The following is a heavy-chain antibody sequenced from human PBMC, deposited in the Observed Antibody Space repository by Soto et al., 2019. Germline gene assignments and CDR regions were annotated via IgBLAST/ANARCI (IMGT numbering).Heavy chain of an antibody. CDR1: GFTFSSYG. V-gene: IGHV3-30*18. D-gene: IGHD5-18*01. CDR3: AKDPAMTTNWYFDL. CDR2: ISYDGSNK. Sequence: QVQLVESGGGVVQPGRSLRLSCAASGFTFSSYGMHWVRQAPGKGLEWVAVISYDGSNKYYADSVKGRFTISRDNSKNTLYLQTNSLRAEDTAVYYCAKDPAMTTNWYFDLWGRGTLVTVSS. J-gene: IGHJ2*01.